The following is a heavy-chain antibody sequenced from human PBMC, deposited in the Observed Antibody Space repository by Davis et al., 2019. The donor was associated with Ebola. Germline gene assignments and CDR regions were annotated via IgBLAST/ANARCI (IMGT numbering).Heavy chain of an antibody. CDR2: IRQDGSEK. Sequence: GGSLRLSCAASGFTFSSCGMHWVRQAPGKGLEWVASIRQDGSEKYYVDSLKGRFTISRDNAKNSLYLQVNSLRAEDTAVYYCARYSSAWYATSYYFDYWGQGTLVTVSS. CDR3: ARYSSAWYATSYYFDY. D-gene: IGHD6-13*01. V-gene: IGHV3-7*01. J-gene: IGHJ4*02. CDR1: GFTFSSCG.